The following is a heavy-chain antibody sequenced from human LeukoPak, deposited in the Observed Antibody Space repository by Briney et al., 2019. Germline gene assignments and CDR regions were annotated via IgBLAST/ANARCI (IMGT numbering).Heavy chain of an antibody. Sequence: GGSLRLSCAASGFTFSSYEMKWVRQSPGEGMEGVSYISSSGSTIYYADSVKGRFTIYRDNAKHSLYLQMNSLRAEDTAVYYCARDPTYDSSGYGAQYYFDYWGQGTLVTVSS. CDR1: GFTFSSYE. J-gene: IGHJ4*02. V-gene: IGHV3-48*03. CDR2: ISSSGSTI. CDR3: ARDPTYDSSGYGAQYYFDY. D-gene: IGHD3-22*01.